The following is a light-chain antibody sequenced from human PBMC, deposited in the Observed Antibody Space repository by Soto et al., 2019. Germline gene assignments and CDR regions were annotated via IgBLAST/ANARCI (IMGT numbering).Light chain of an antibody. Sequence: VVVTQSPLSLPVTLGQPASISCSSSQSLLRSDGITCLMWFHQRPGQSPRRLIYMVSNRDSGVPDRFSGSGAGTDFTLKISRVEAEDFATYYCQQSYSTRWTFGQGTKVDI. CDR2: MVS. CDR1: QSLLRSDGITC. V-gene: IGKV2-30*02. CDR3: QQSYSTRWT. J-gene: IGKJ1*01.